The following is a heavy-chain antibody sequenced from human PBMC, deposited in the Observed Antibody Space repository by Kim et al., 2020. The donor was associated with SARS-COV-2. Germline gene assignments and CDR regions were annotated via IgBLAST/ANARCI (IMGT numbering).Heavy chain of an antibody. CDR2: ISAYNGNT. D-gene: IGHD3-3*01. V-gene: IGHV1-18*01. Sequence: ASVKVSCKASGYTFTSYGISWVRQAPGQGLEWMGWISAYNGNTNYAQKLQGRVTMTTDTSTSTAYMELRSLRSDDTAVYYCARDWGLKIFGVVIMLDYWGQGTLVTVSS. CDR3: ARDWGLKIFGVVIMLDY. J-gene: IGHJ4*02. CDR1: GYTFTSYG.